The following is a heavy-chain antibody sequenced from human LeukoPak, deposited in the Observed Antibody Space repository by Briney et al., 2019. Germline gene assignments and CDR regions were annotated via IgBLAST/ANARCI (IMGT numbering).Heavy chain of an antibody. CDR1: GFTFSSYA. CDR3: ARDRVQLWNYGMDV. J-gene: IGHJ6*02. V-gene: IGHV3-30-3*01. Sequence: GRSLRLSCAAPGFTFSSYAMHWVRQGPGKGLEWVGTISYHGNNEYYADSVKGRFTISRDNSKNTLYLQMNSLRTEDTAAYYCARDRVQLWNYGMDVWGQGTTVTVSS. CDR2: ISYHGNNE. D-gene: IGHD1-1*01.